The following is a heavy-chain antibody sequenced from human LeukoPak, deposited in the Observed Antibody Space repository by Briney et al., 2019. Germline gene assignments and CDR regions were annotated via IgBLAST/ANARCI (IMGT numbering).Heavy chain of an antibody. CDR2: IRYDGSNK. CDR1: GFTFSSYG. J-gene: IGHJ5*02. V-gene: IGHV3-30*02. Sequence: GGSLRLSCAASGFTFSSYGMHWVRQAPGKGLEWVAFIRYDGSNKYYADSVKGRFTISRGNSKNTLYLQMNSLRAEDTAVYYCARANMVRGVGSFFDRNWFDPWGQGTLVTVSS. CDR3: ARANMVRGVGSFFDRNWFDP. D-gene: IGHD3-10*01.